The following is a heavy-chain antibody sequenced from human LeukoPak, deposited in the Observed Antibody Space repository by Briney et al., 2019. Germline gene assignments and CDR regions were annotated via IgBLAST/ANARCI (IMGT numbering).Heavy chain of an antibody. J-gene: IGHJ4*02. CDR3: ARHYSRRGKDGYNYPDY. V-gene: IGHV4-39*01. Sequence: SETLSLTCTVSGGYISTSSYFWGWIRQPPGKGLEWMGSIYYTGKTYYNPSPKSRVAISADTSKNQFSLKLSSVTTADTAVYYCARHYSRRGKDGYNYPDYWGQGTLVTVSS. D-gene: IGHD5-24*01. CDR1: GGYISTSSYF. CDR2: IYYTGKT.